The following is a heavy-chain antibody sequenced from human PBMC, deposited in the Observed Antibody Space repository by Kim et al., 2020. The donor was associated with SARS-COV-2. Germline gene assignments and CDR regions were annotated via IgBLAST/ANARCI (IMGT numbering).Heavy chain of an antibody. V-gene: IGHV1-2*06. D-gene: IGHD3-3*01. CDR3: ARDAAEYDFWSGYSDY. J-gene: IGHJ4*02. CDR2: INPNSGGT. Sequence: ASVKVSCKASGYTFTGYYMHWVRQAPGQGLEWMGRINPNSGGTNYAQKFQGRVTMTRDTSISTAYMELSRLRSDDTAVYYCARDAAEYDFWSGYSDYWGQGTLVTVSS. CDR1: GYTFTGYY.